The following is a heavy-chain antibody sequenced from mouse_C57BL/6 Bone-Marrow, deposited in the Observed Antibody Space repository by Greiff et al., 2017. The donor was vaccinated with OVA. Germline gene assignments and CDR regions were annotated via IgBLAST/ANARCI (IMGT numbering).Heavy chain of an antibody. Sequence: QVQLKQPGAELVKPGASVKMSCKASGYTFTSYWITWVKQRPGQGLEWIGDIYPGSGSTNYNEKFKSKATLTVDTSSSTAYMQLSSLTSEDSAVYYCASSHYYGSSYWYFDVWGTGTTLTVSS. D-gene: IGHD1-1*01. CDR2: IYPGSGST. CDR1: GYTFTSYW. CDR3: ASSHYYGSSYWYFDV. J-gene: IGHJ1*03. V-gene: IGHV1-55*01.